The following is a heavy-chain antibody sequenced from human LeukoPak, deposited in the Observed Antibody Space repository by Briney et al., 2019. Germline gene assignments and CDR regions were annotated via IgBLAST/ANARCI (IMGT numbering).Heavy chain of an antibody. D-gene: IGHD6-19*01. CDR1: GGSISSGDYY. V-gene: IGHV4-30-4*01. CDR3: ARDLGWYYGMDV. Sequence: PSETLSLTCTVSGGSISSGDYYWRWIRQPPGKGLEWIGYIYYSGSTYYNPSLKSRVTISVDTSKNQFSLKLSSVTAADTAVYYCARDLGWYYGMDVWGQGTTVTVSS. J-gene: IGHJ6*02. CDR2: IYYSGST.